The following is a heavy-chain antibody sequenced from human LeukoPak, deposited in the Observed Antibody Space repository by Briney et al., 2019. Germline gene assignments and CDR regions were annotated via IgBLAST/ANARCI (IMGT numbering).Heavy chain of an antibody. J-gene: IGHJ5*02. CDR3: AIEYSGSYYVWFGP. CDR2: ISAYNGNT. V-gene: IGHV1-18*01. D-gene: IGHD1-26*01. Sequence: ASVKVSCKASGYTFTSYGISWVRQAPGQGPEWMGWISAYNGNTNYAQKLQGRVTITTDTSTSTAYMELRSLRSDDTAVYYSAIEYSGSYYVWFGPWGQGTLVTVSS. CDR1: GYTFTSYG.